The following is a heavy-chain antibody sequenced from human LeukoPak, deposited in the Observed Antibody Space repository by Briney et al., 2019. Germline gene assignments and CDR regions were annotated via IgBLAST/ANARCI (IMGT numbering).Heavy chain of an antibody. Sequence: SETLSLTCTVSGGSISSGDYYWSWIRQPPGTGLEWIGYIYYSGSTYYNPSLKSRVTISVDTSKNQFSLKLSSVTAADTAVYYRARAGAPDILTGYSPYYFDYWGQGTLVTVSS. CDR3: ARAGAPDILTGYSPYYFDY. CDR2: IYYSGST. D-gene: IGHD3-9*01. CDR1: GGSISSGDYY. V-gene: IGHV4-30-4*01. J-gene: IGHJ4*02.